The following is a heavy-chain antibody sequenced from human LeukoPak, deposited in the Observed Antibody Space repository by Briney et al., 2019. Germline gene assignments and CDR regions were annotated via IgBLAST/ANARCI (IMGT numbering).Heavy chain of an antibody. Sequence: SETLSLTCTVSGGSISSSSYYWGWIRQPPGKGLEWIGSIYYSGSTYYNPSLKSRVTISVDTSKNQFSLKLSSVTAADTAVYYCARAGFGEFWFDPWGQGTLVTVSS. CDR3: ARAGFGEFWFDP. CDR2: IYYSGST. J-gene: IGHJ5*02. D-gene: IGHD3-10*01. CDR1: GGSISSSSYY. V-gene: IGHV4-39*07.